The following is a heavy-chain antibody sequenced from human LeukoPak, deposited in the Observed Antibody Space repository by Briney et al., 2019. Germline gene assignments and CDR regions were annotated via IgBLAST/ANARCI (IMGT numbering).Heavy chain of an antibody. CDR1: GFTFSIYA. CDR2: ISAGTSNI. Sequence: PGGSLRLSCAASGFTFSIYAMNWVRQAPGKGLERVSSISAGTSNIDYADSIKGRFTISRDNAKKSLYLQMNSLRAEDTAVYYCTRDSYCSSTSCYRGHSDSWGQGTLVTVSS. V-gene: IGHV3-21*01. CDR3: TRDSYCSSTSCYRGHSDS. D-gene: IGHD2-2*01. J-gene: IGHJ4*02.